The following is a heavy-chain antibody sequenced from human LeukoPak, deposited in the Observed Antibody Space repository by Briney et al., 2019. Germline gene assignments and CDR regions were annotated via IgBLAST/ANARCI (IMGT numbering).Heavy chain of an antibody. V-gene: IGHV1-2*02. CDR3: AREFLDYYDSPFDY. D-gene: IGHD3-22*01. J-gene: IGHJ4*02. CDR2: INPNSGGT. CDR1: GYTFTGYY. Sequence: GASVKVSCKASGYTFTGYYMHWVRQAPGQGLEWMGWINPNSGGTNYAQKFQGRVTMTRDTSISTAYMELSRLRSDDTAVYYCAREFLDYYDSPFDYWGQGTLVTVSS.